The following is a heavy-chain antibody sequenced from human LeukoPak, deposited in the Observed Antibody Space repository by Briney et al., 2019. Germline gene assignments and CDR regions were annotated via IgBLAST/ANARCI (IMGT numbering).Heavy chain of an antibody. V-gene: IGHV3-23*01. D-gene: IGHD2-2*01. J-gene: IGHJ6*02. CDR2: ISGSGGST. CDR3: ARPYCTSTSCSHYYYGLDV. CDR1: GFTFSSYA. Sequence: QPGGSLRLSCAASGFTFSSYAMGWVRQAPGKGLEWVSAISGSGGSTYYADSVKGRFAISRDNSKNTLYLQMNSLRAEDTAVYYCARPYCTSTSCSHYYYGLDVWGQGTTVTVSS.